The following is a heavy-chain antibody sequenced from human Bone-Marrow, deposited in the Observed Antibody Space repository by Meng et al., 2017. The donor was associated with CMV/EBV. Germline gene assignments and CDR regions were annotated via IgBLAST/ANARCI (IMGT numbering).Heavy chain of an antibody. CDR3: ARFGEEVWDFDY. CDR1: GHTFTSYD. J-gene: IGHJ4*02. CDR2: LNPNSGNT. Sequence: ASVKVSCKASGHTFTSYDINWVRQATGQGLEWMGWLNPNSGNTGYAQKFQGRVTMTRNTSISTAYMELSSLRSEDTAVYYCARFGEEVWDFDYWGQGTLVTVSS. V-gene: IGHV1-8*01. D-gene: IGHD3-16*01.